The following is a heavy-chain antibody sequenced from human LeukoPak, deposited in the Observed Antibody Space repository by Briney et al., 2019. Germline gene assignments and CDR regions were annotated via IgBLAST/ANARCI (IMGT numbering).Heavy chain of an antibody. Sequence: PGGSLRLSCAASGFTFSSYEMNWVRQAPGKGLEWVSYISSSGSTIYYADSVRGRFTISRDNAKNSLYLQMNSLGVEDTAVYYCARDGVGADGIDYWGQGTLVTVSS. V-gene: IGHV3-48*03. J-gene: IGHJ4*02. CDR3: ARDGVGADGIDY. CDR2: ISSSGSTI. D-gene: IGHD1-26*01. CDR1: GFTFSSYE.